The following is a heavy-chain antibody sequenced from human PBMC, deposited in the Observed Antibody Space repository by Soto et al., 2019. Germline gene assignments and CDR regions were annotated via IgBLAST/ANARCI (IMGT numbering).Heavy chain of an antibody. CDR3: ASKGGYRQSSFDY. CDR2: IYYSGST. Sequence: SETLSLTCTVSGGSISSYYWSWIRQPPGKGLEWIGYIYYSGSTNYNPSLKSRVTISVDTSKNQFSLKLSSVTAADTAVYYCASKGGYRQSSFDYWGQGTLVTVSS. J-gene: IGHJ4*02. V-gene: IGHV4-59*01. CDR1: GGSISSYY. D-gene: IGHD5-18*01.